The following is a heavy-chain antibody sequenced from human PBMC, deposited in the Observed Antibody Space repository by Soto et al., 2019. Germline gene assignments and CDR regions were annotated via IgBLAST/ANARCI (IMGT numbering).Heavy chain of an antibody. V-gene: IGHV4-59*01. J-gene: IGHJ6*03. Sequence: PSETLSLTCTVSGGSISSYLWRWIRQPPGKGLEWIGSISYSGITNSNPSLKSRVTMSLDTSKSQFSLELSSVTAADTAVYYCARTTRPPQYYYMDVWGKGTTVTVSS. CDR1: GGSISSYL. CDR2: ISYSGIT. CDR3: ARTTRPPQYYYMDV. D-gene: IGHD3-16*01.